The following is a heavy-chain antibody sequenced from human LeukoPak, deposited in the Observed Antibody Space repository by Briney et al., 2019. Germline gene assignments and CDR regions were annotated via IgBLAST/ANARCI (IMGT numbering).Heavy chain of an antibody. V-gene: IGHV4-4*09. D-gene: IGHD6-19*01. Sequence: PSETLSLTCTVSGGSISSYYWSWIRQPPAKGLPWIGYVYTSGSTNYNPSLKSRVTISVDTSKNQFSLKLISVTAADTAVYYCASTQSRSGWYFGYWGQGTLVTVSS. J-gene: IGHJ4*02. CDR1: GGSISSYY. CDR2: VYTSGST. CDR3: ASTQSRSGWYFGY.